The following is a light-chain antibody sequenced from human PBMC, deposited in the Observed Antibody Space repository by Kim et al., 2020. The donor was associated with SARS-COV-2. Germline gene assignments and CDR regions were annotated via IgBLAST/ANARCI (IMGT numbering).Light chain of an antibody. V-gene: IGLV2-14*03. J-gene: IGLJ3*02. Sequence: SALTQPASVSGSPGQSITISCTGTSSDVGGYNYVSWYQQHPGKAPKLMIYDVSNRPSGVSNRFSGSKSGNTASLTISGLQAEDEADYYCSSYTSSSTPRVFGGGTQLTVL. CDR1: SSDVGGYNY. CDR3: SSYTSSSTPRV. CDR2: DVS.